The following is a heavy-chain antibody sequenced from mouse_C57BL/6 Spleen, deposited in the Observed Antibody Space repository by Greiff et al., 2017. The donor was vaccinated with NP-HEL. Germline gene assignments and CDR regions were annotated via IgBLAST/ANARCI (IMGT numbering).Heavy chain of an antibody. Sequence: EVQLVESGGGLVKPGGSLKLSCAASGFTFSSYAMSWVRQTPEKRLEWVATISDGGSYTYYPDNVKGRFTISRDNAKNNLYLQMSHLKSEDTAMYYCAREGFITTVVANNPLFAYWGQGTLVTVSA. CDR2: ISDGGSYT. V-gene: IGHV5-4*01. D-gene: IGHD1-1*01. CDR3: AREGFITTVVANNPLFAY. J-gene: IGHJ3*01. CDR1: GFTFSSYA.